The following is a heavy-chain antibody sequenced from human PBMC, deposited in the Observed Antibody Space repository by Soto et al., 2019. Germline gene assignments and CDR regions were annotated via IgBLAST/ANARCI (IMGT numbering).Heavy chain of an antibody. V-gene: IGHV1-18*01. D-gene: IGHD3-22*01. CDR2: ISGYNGDT. CDR1: GYTFTSYG. J-gene: IGHJ5*02. Sequence: ASVKVSCKASGYTFTSYGITWVRQAPGQGLEWMGWISGYNGDTKYVQKFQGRVTMTTDTSTSTAYMELRSLRSDDAAVYYCARDSGRSYYYDSSGFSDFGFFYPWGQGTLVTVSS. CDR3: ARDSGRSYYYDSSGFSDFGFFYP.